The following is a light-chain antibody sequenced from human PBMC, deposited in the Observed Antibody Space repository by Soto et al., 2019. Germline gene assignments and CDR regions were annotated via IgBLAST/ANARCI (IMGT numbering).Light chain of an antibody. CDR3: TSWPTSTTFI. CDR1: SSDIGGYNF. J-gene: IGLJ2*01. CDR2: DVN. Sequence: QSALTQPASVSGSPGQSITISCTGTSSDIGGYNFVSWYQQHPGEVPKLILYDVNVRPSGVSNRFSGSKSGNTASLTISGLDADDDDDYCCTSWPTSTTFIFGAGTKVTVL. V-gene: IGLV2-14*03.